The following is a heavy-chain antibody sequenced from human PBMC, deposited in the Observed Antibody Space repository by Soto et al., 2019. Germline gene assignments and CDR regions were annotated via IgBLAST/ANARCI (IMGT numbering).Heavy chain of an antibody. Sequence: SETLSLTCTVSGGSISSSSYYWGWIRQPPGKGLEWIGSIYYSGSTYYNPSLKSRVTISVDTSKNQFSLKLSSVTAADTAVYYCATQQMGAATAVAYDFWSGYYLFDYWGQGTLVTVSS. CDR1: GGSISSSSYY. V-gene: IGHV4-39*01. J-gene: IGHJ4*02. CDR3: ATQQMGAATAVAYDFWSGYYLFDY. CDR2: IYYSGST. D-gene: IGHD3-3*01.